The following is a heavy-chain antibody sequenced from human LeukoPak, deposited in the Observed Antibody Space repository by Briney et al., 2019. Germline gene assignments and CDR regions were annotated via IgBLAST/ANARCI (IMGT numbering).Heavy chain of an antibody. CDR3: ARDHLLTYYYYYMDV. J-gene: IGHJ6*03. V-gene: IGHV3-48*01. CDR2: ISSSSITI. CDR1: GFTFSSYS. Sequence: GGSLRLSCAASGFTFSSYSMNWVRQAPGKGLEWVSYISSSSITIYYADSVKGRFTISRDNAKNSLYLQMNSLRAEDTAVYYCARDHLLTYYYYYMDVWGKGTTVTVSS.